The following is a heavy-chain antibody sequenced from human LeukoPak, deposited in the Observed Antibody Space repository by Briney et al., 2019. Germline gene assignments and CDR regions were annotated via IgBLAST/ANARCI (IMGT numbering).Heavy chain of an antibody. CDR2: IIPIFGTA. J-gene: IGHJ6*03. CDR3: ARGTFMGWYMDV. D-gene: IGHD1-14*01. V-gene: IGHV1-69*13. Sequence: SVKVSCKASGGTFSSYAISWVRQAPGQGLEWMGGIIPIFGTANYAQKFQGRVTITADESTSTAYMELSSLRSEDTPVYYCARGTFMGWYMDVWGKGTTVTVSS. CDR1: GGTFSSYA.